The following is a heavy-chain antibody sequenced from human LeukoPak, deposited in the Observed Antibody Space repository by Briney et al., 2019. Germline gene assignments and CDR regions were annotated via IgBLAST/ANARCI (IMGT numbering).Heavy chain of an antibody. V-gene: IGHV1-18*01. J-gene: IGHJ4*02. D-gene: IGHD1-14*01. CDR1: GYTFDRYG. CDR3: ARDLGHCRNVVCSSSAY. Sequence: ASVKVSCKGSGYTFDRYGVTWVRQAPGQGLEWMGWISTYNGNTTYAQKIQGRVTMTTDTSTNTVYMDLRSLRSDDTAVYYCARDLGHCRNVVCSSSAYWGRGTLVTVSS. CDR2: ISTYNGNT.